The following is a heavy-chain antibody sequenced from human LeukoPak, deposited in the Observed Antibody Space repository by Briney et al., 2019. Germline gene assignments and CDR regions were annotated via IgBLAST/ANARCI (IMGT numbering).Heavy chain of an antibody. J-gene: IGHJ4*02. Sequence: SETLSLTCTVSGGSISSYYWSWIRQPPGKGLEWIGYIYYSGSTNYNPSLKSRVTISVDTSKNQFSLKLSSVTAADTAVYYCARDRGWELFDYWGRGTVVTVSS. CDR1: GGSISSYY. D-gene: IGHD1-26*01. CDR2: IYYSGST. CDR3: ARDRGWELFDY. V-gene: IGHV4-59*01.